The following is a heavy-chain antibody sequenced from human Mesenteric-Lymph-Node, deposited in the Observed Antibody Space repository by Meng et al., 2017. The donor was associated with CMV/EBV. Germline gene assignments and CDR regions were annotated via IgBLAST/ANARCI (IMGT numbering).Heavy chain of an antibody. CDR2: INSDGSIT. D-gene: IGHD3-3*01. CDR1: GFTFSSYW. V-gene: IGHV3-74*01. J-gene: IGHJ4*02. Sequence: GESLKISCAASGFTFSSYWMHWVRQAPGKGLVWVSRINSDGSITSYADSVKGRFTISRDNAKNTLYLQMNSLRAEDTAVYYCAKGGDYDFWSGYSNYFDYWGQGTLVTVSS. CDR3: AKGGDYDFWSGYSNYFDY.